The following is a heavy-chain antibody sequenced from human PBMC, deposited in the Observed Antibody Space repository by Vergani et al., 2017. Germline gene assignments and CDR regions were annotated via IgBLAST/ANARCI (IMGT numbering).Heavy chain of an antibody. CDR1: GFTFSSYA. D-gene: IGHD5-18*01. J-gene: IGHJ4*02. V-gene: IGHV3-23*01. CDR2: ISGSGGST. Sequence: EVQLLESGGGLVQPGGSLRLSCAASGFTFSSYAMSWVRQAPGKGLEWVSAISGSGGSTYYADSVKGRFTISRDNSKNPLYLQMNRLRAEDTAVYYCAKEGEYSYGYLVAYYFDYWGQGTLVTVSS. CDR3: AKEGEYSYGYLVAYYFDY.